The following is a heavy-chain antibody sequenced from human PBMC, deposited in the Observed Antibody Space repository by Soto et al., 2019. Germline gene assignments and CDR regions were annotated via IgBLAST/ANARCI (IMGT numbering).Heavy chain of an antibody. CDR2: INSDGSST. V-gene: IGHV3-74*01. CDR3: ARDPRIVVVPAAMAWVMDV. CDR1: GFTFSSYW. D-gene: IGHD2-2*01. Sequence: GGSLRLSCAASGFTFSSYWMHWVRQAPGKGLVWVSRINSDGSSTSYADSVKGRFTISRDNAKNTLYLQMNSLRAEDTAVYYCARDPRIVVVPAAMAWVMDVWGQGTTVTVSS. J-gene: IGHJ6*02.